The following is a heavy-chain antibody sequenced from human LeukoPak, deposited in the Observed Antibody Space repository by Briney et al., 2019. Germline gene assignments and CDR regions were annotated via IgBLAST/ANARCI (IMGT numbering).Heavy chain of an antibody. V-gene: IGHV1-2*06. CDR3: ARPPYCNNGVCHIFDY. J-gene: IGHJ4*02. Sequence: GASVKVSCKASGYTFTGYYIHWVRQAPGQGLEWMGRINPNSDDTNYAQKFQGRVTLTRDTSISTAYMEVSRLRSDDTAVYYCARPPYCNNGVCHIFDYWGQGTLVTVSS. D-gene: IGHD2-8*01. CDR2: INPNSDDT. CDR1: GYTFTGYY.